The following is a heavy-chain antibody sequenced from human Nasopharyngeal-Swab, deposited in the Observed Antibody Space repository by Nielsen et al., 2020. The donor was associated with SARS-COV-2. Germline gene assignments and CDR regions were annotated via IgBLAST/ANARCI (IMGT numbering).Heavy chain of an antibody. V-gene: IGHV3-7*05. Sequence: VRQMPGKGLEWVANIKQDGSEKYYVDSVKGRFTISRDNAKNSLYLQMNSLRAEDTAVYYCAREWFGDHTPPTYYYGMDVWGQGTTATVSS. CDR2: IKQDGSEK. J-gene: IGHJ6*02. CDR3: AREWFGDHTPPTYYYGMDV. D-gene: IGHD3-10*01.